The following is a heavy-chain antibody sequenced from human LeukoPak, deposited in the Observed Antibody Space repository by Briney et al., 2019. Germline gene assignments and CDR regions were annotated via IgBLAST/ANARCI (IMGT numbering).Heavy chain of an antibody. CDR2: ISYDGSNK. D-gene: IGHD3-10*01. CDR1: GFIFSSYG. J-gene: IGHJ4*02. V-gene: IGHV3-30*18. CDR3: AKDRGQSYFDY. Sequence: GGSLRPSCAASGFIFSSYGMHWVRQAPGKGLEWVAVISYDGSNKYYAASVKGRFTISRDNSKNTLYLQMNSLRAEDTAVYYCAKDRGQSYFDYWGQGTLVTVSS.